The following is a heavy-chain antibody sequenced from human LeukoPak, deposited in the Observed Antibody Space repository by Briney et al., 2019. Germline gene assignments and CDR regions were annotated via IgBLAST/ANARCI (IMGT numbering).Heavy chain of an antibody. D-gene: IGHD2-15*01. CDR1: GGSISSYY. CDR2: IYYSGST. CDR3: ARDQYEVGCSGGSCGIYDY. J-gene: IGHJ4*02. V-gene: IGHV4-59*12. Sequence: SETLSLTCAVSGGSISSYYWSWIRQPPGKGLERIGYIYYSGSTDYTHSRKSPVTISVDRSRIQFSLDLSSVPAADTAVYDCARDQYEVGCSGGSCGIYDYWGQGTLVTVSS.